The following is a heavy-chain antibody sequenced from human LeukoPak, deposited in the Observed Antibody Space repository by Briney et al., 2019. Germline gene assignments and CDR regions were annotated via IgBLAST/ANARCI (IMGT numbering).Heavy chain of an antibody. D-gene: IGHD3-10*01. CDR2: IYTSGST. CDR3: ARRMVRGESNWFDP. J-gene: IGHJ5*02. CDR1: GNSISSGDNY. V-gene: IGHV4-61*02. Sequence: PSETLSLTCTVSGNSISSGDNYWSWIRQPAGKGLEWLGRIYTSGSTNYNPSLKSRVTISVDTSKNQFSLKLSSVTAADTAVYYCARRMVRGESNWFDPWGQGTLVTVSS.